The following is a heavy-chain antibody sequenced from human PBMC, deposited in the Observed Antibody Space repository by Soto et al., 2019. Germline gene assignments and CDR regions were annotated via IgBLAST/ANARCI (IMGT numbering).Heavy chain of an antibody. CDR1: GFTVSSNY. Sequence: PGGSLRLSCAASGFTVSSNYMSWGRQAPGKGLEWVSVIYSGGSTYYADSVKGRFTISRDNSKNTLYLQMNSLRAEDTAVYYCARDLLYGDYERYYYYGMDVWGQGTTVTVSS. V-gene: IGHV3-53*01. CDR2: IYSGGST. CDR3: ARDLLYGDYERYYYYGMDV. J-gene: IGHJ6*02. D-gene: IGHD4-17*01.